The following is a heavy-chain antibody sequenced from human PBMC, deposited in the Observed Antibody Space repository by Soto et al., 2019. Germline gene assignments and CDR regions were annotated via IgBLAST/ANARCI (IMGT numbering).Heavy chain of an antibody. CDR3: ARCFFSIGWYDTDFVF. V-gene: IGHV1-46*03. J-gene: IGHJ3*01. CDR1: GYTFTRYY. CDR2: INPSGGST. Sequence: ASVKVSCKASGYTFTRYYMHWVRQAPGQGLEWMGIINPSGGSTSYAQKFQGRVTMTRDTSTSTVYMELSSLRSEDTAVYYCARCFFSIGWYDTDFVFWCQGTLV. D-gene: IGHD6-19*01.